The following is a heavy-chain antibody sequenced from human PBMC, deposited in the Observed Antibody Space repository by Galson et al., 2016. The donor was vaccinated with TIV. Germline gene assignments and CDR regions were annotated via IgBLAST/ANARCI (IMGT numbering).Heavy chain of an antibody. V-gene: IGHV3-66*01. Sequence: SLRLSCAVSGFTVSNNYINWVRQAPGKGLEWASVIYSDGSTYYADSVKGRFVISRDNSKNTLYLQMNSLRAEDTAVYYCARDPDGFYSGDEWDYYYGMEDWGQGTTVTVSS. D-gene: IGHD5-12*01. CDR3: ARDPDGFYSGDEWDYYYGMED. CDR1: GFTVSNNY. J-gene: IGHJ6*02. CDR2: IYSDGST.